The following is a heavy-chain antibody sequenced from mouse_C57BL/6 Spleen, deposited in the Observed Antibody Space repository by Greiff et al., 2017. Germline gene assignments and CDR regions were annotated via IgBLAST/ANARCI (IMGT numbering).Heavy chain of an antibody. CDR3: ARDGGNGRYFDV. J-gene: IGHJ1*03. Sequence: QVQLQQSGAELARPGASVKLSCKASGYTFTSYGISWVKQRTGQGLEWIGEIYPRSGNTYYNEKFKGKATLTADKSSSTAYMELRSLTSEDSAVYFCARDGGNGRYFDVWGTGTTVTVSS. V-gene: IGHV1-81*01. CDR2: IYPRSGNT. D-gene: IGHD1-1*02. CDR1: GYTFTSYG.